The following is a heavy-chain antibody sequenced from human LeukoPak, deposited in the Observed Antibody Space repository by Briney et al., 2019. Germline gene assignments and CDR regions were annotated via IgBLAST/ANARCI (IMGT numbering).Heavy chain of an antibody. J-gene: IGHJ4*02. CDR2: FDPEDGET. V-gene: IGHV1-24*01. CDR1: GDTLTELS. D-gene: IGHD3-22*01. CDR3: ARTMIVVVRDDYFDY. Sequence: GASVKVSCKVSGDTLTELSIHWVRQAPGEGLEWMGGFDPEDGETFYAQKFQGRVTMTVDTSTDTSYMELRSLRSDDTAVYYCARTMIVVVRDDYFDYWGQGTLVTVSS.